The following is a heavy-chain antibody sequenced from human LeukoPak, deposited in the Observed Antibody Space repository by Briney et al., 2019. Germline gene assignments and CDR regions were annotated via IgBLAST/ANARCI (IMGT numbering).Heavy chain of an antibody. D-gene: IGHD3-22*01. J-gene: IGHJ4*02. V-gene: IGHV3-48*03. CDR1: GFTFSSYE. CDR3: ARPNDPYYHDSSGYCYV. Sequence: GGSLRLSCAASGFTFSSYEMKWVRQAPGKGLEWVSYISSSGSTVYYADSVKGRFTISRDNAKNSLYLQMSSLRAEDTAVYFCARPNDPYYHDSSGYCYVWGQGTLVTVSS. CDR2: ISSSGSTV.